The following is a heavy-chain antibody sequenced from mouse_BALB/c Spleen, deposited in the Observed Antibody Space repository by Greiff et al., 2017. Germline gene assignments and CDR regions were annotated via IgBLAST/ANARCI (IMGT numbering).Heavy chain of an antibody. CDR3: AIVDLMIPKDV. D-gene: IGHD2-4*01. CDR1: GYSITSDYA. V-gene: IGHV3-2*02. J-gene: IGHJ1*01. CDR2: ISYSGST. Sequence: EVQLQQSGPGLVKPSQSLSLTCTVTGYSITSDYAWNWIRQFPGNKLEWMGYISYSGSTSYNPSLKSRISITRDTSKNQFFLQLNSVTTEDTATYYCAIVDLMIPKDVWGAGTTVTVSS.